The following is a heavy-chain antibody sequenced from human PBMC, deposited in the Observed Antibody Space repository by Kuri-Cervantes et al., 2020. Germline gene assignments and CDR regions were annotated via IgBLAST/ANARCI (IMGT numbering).Heavy chain of an antibody. D-gene: IGHD7-27*01. V-gene: IGHV3-23*01. CDR2: ISGSGGST. CDR1: GFTFSSYA. J-gene: IGHJ6*03. CDR3: ARDPYLGTPQRHQFYMDV. Sequence: GESLKISCAASGFTFSSYAMSWVRQAPGKRLEWVSAISGSGGSTYYADSVKGRFTISRDNSKNTLYLQMNSLRAEDTAVYYCARDPYLGTPQRHQFYMDVWGKGTTVTVSS.